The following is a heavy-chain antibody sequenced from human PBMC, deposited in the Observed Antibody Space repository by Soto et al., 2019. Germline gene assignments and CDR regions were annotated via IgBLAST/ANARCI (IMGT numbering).Heavy chain of an antibody. CDR1: GFTFSSHW. D-gene: IGHD1-1*01. Sequence: EVQLVESGGGLVQPGGSLRLSCAVSGFTFSSHWMTWVRQAPGKGLEWVANIKTDGSDKYYVGSVKGRFTISRDNAQNSLYLQMNSLRADDTAVYYCARVTGTGDYYYYYYMDVWGKGTTVTVSS. CDR3: ARVTGTGDYYYYYYMDV. V-gene: IGHV3-7*01. CDR2: IKTDGSDK. J-gene: IGHJ6*03.